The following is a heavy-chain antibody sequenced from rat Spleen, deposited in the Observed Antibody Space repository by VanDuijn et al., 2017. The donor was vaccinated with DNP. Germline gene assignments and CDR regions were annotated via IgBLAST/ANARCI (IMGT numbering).Heavy chain of an antibody. CDR2: ISSGGST. D-gene: IGHD1-12*02. Sequence: QVQLKESGPGLVQPSQTLSLTCTVSGFSLTNYGVSWVRQPPGKGLEWIAAISSGGSTYYNSPLKSRLSISRDTSKSQVFLKRNGLQTEDSAMYFCARNSITMMVGPMDAWGQGISVTVSS. J-gene: IGHJ4*01. CDR1: GFSLTNYG. CDR3: ARNSITMMVGPMDA. V-gene: IGHV2S8*01.